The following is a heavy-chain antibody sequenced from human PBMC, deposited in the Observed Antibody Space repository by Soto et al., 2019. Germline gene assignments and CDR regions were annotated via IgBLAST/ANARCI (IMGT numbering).Heavy chain of an antibody. J-gene: IGHJ6*02. V-gene: IGHV3-74*01. CDR3: ARVDGDYTMDV. CDR2: INSDGSST. D-gene: IGHD4-17*01. CDR1: GFTFSTYW. Sequence: EVQLVESGGGLVQPGGSLRLSCAASGFTFSTYWLHWVRQTPGMGLVCVSRINSDGSSTNYADSVKGRFTIFRDNAKNTLYLQMNSLRAEDTAVYYCARVDGDYTMDVWGQGTTVTVSS.